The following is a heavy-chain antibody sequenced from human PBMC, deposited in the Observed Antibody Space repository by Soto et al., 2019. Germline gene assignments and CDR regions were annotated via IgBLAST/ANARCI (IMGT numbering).Heavy chain of an antibody. Sequence: SETLSLTCTVSGGSISSYYWSWIRQPAGKGLEWIGRIYTSGSTNYNPSLKSRVTMSVDTSKNQFSLKLSSVTAADTAVYYCARDTQIAGKVNWLDPWGQGTMVTVYS. D-gene: IGHD2-15*01. CDR3: ARDTQIAGKVNWLDP. CDR1: GGSISSYY. J-gene: IGHJ5*02. CDR2: IYTSGST. V-gene: IGHV4-4*07.